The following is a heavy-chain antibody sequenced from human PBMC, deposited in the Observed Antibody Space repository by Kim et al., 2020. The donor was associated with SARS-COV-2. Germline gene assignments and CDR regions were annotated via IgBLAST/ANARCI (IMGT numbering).Heavy chain of an antibody. CDR3: ARDRAYQHDRVDC. D-gene: IGHD2-2*01. CDR2: ITGGADVT. CDR1: GFTFRNYA. Sequence: GGSLRLSCAASGFTFRNYAMSWVRQVPGKGPEWVSTITGGADVTCYPDSVTGRFTISRDNSKSTLDLQMNSLRVEDTAVYFCARDRAYQHDRVDCWGQGTLVTVSS. V-gene: IGHV3-23*01. J-gene: IGHJ4*02.